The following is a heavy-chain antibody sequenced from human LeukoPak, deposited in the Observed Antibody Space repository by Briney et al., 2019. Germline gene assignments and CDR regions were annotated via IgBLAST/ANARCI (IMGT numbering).Heavy chain of an antibody. CDR2: IYSGGST. CDR3: ARVRSAVETFFDY. V-gene: IGHV3-53*01. D-gene: IGHD3-16*01. CDR1: GFTFSSYE. Sequence: GGSLRLSCAASGFTFSSYEMNWVRQAPGKGLEWISVIYSGGSTYYADSVKGRFTISRDNSKNTLYLQMNSLRAEDTAVYYCARVRSAVETFFDYWGQGTLVTVSS. J-gene: IGHJ4*02.